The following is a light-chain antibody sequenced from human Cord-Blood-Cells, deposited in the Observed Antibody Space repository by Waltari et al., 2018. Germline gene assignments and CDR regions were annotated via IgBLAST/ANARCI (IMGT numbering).Light chain of an antibody. CDR1: QSLLHSNGYNY. CDR2: LGS. V-gene: IGKV2-28*01. J-gene: IGKJ5*01. Sequence: DIVMTQSPLSLPVTPREPASLSCRSSQSLLHSNGYNYLDWYLQKPGQSPQLLIYLGSNRASGVPDRFSGSGSGTDVTLKISRVEAEDVGVYYCMQALQTPITFGQGTRLEI. CDR3: MQALQTPIT.